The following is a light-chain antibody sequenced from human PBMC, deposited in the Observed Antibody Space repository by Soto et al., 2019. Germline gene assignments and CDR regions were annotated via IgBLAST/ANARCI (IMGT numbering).Light chain of an antibody. CDR3: QQYSIFSLT. J-gene: IGKJ4*01. CDR1: QSISSW. Sequence: DIQMTQSPSTLSASVGDRVTITCRASQSISSWLAWYQQKPRQAHNLLIQKACSLESGIPSRFGGSGSGTEXXLTXSSXQXDDFXTYYCQQYSIFSLTFGGGTKVEIK. V-gene: IGKV1-5*03. CDR2: KAC.